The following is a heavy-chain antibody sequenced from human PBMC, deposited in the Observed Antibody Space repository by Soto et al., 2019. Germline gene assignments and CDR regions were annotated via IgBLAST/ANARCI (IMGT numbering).Heavy chain of an antibody. D-gene: IGHD3-3*01. CDR1: GFTFSSYG. CDR2: IWYDGTNK. Sequence: GGSLRLSCAASGFTFSSYGMHWVRQAPGKGLEWVAVIWYDGTNKYYADSVKGRFTISRDNSKNTLYLQMNSLRAEDTAVYYCARDRITIFGVVIRFYYYGMDVWGQGTTVTVSS. J-gene: IGHJ6*02. V-gene: IGHV3-33*01. CDR3: ARDRITIFGVVIRFYYYGMDV.